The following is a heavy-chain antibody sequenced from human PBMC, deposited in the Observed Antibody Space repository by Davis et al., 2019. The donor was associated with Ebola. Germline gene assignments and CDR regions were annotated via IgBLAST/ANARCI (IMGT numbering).Heavy chain of an antibody. J-gene: IGHJ1*01. Sequence: GGSLRLSCAASGFTFRTSGMHWVRQAPGKGLEWVAFIRYDGSNKYYADSVKGRFTISRDNSKNTLYLQMNSLRAEDTAVYYCAKDMIEEGLSSPHPDFQHWGQGTLVTVSS. CDR1: GFTFRTSG. D-gene: IGHD3-22*01. CDR2: IRYDGSNK. CDR3: AKDMIEEGLSSPHPDFQH. V-gene: IGHV3-30*02.